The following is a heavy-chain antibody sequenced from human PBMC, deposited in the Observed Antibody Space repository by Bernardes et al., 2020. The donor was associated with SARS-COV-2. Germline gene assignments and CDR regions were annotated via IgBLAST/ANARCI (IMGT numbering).Heavy chain of an antibody. V-gene: IGHV4-59*11. CDR2: IYYSGST. CDR3: ARGPDSGSYYDFDY. J-gene: IGHJ4*02. CDR1: GGSISSQY. Sequence: SETLSLTCTVSGGSISSQYWSWIRQPPGKGLEWIGYIYYSGSTNYNPSLKSRVTISVDTSKNQFSLKLSSVTAADTAVYYCARGPDSGSYYDFDYWGQGTLVTVSS. D-gene: IGHD1-26*01.